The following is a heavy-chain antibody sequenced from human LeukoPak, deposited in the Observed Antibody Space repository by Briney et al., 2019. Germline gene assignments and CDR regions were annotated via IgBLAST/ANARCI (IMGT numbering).Heavy chain of an antibody. V-gene: IGHV4-4*09. CDR1: GGSIISYN. D-gene: IGHD1-14*01. J-gene: IGHJ5*02. CDR2: ISSSGST. CDR3: ARHFKHVRSGTQHWFDP. Sequence: SETLSLTCTVSGGSIISYNRSWIRQTPGKGLEWVGCISSSGSTNYNPSLRGRPTISVDTYKNSFSLRLNSVTAADTAVYCCARHFKHVRSGTQHWFDPWGQGTLVTVSS.